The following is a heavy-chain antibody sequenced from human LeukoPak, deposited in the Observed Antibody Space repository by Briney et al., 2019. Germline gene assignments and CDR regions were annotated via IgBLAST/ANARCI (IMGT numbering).Heavy chain of an antibody. CDR1: GFTFTSYA. J-gene: IGHJ6*03. CDR2: IDGSTTIT. D-gene: IGHD2-2*01. Sequence: GGSLRLSCAASGFTFTSYAMSWVRQAPGKGLEWVSVIDGSTTITYYADSVKGRFTISRDNAKNSLYLQMNSLRAEDTAVYYCAGEVVRPYYYYMDVWGKGTTVTVSS. CDR3: AGEVVRPYYYYMDV. V-gene: IGHV3-23*01.